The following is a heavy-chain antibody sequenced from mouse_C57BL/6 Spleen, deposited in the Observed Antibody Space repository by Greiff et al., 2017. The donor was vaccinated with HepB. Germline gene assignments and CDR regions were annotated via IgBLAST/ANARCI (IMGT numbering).Heavy chain of an antibody. CDR2: ISSGSSTI. CDR1: GFTFSDYG. Sequence: EVMLVESGGGLVKPGGSLKLSCAASGFTFSDYGMHWVRQAPEKGLEWVAYISSGSSTIYYADTVKGRFTISRDNAKNTLFLQMTSLRSEDTAMYYCARGGNYRSDYWGQGTTLTVSS. D-gene: IGHD2-1*01. CDR3: ARGGNYRSDY. J-gene: IGHJ2*01. V-gene: IGHV5-17*01.